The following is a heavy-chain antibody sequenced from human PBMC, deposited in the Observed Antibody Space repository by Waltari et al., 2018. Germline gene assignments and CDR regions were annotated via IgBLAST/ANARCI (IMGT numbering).Heavy chain of an antibody. D-gene: IGHD5-12*01. CDR3: ARGGGPRTVVALTFDL. V-gene: IGHV1-18*01. CDR2: SSPYNCNA. CDR1: GYTFTNFG. J-gene: IGHJ5*02. Sequence: QVQLVQSGAEVKKPGASVKVSCKASGYTFTNFGINWVRQAPGQGLEWMGWSSPYNCNADYEQKLQGRVTMTTDTSTKTAYLELRSLTSDDTAVYYCARGGGPRTVVALTFDLWGQGTLVNVSS.